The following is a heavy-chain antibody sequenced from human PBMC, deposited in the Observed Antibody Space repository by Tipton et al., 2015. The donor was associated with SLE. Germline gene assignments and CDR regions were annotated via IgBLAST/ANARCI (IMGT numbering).Heavy chain of an antibody. J-gene: IGHJ4*02. CDR1: GFTFSSYS. D-gene: IGHD1-26*01. V-gene: IGHV3-21*04. Sequence: GSLRLSCAASGFTFSSYSMNWVRQAPGKGLEWVSFISSSSSYIYYADSMKGRFTISRDNSKNTLYLQMNSLRAEDTAVYYCAKAKWERRGDFDYWGQGTLVTVSS. CDR2: ISSSSSYI. CDR3: AKAKWERRGDFDY.